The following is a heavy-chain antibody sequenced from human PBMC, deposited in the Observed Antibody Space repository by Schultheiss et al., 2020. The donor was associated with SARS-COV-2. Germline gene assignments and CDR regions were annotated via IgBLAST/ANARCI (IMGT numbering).Heavy chain of an antibody. Sequence: GESLKISCAASGFTFSSYSMNWVRQAPGKGLEWVSYISSSSSYIYYADSVKGRFTISRDNAKNSLYLQMNSLRAEDTAVYYCARHLAVAGGPFDYWGQGTLVTVSS. CDR1: GFTFSSYS. D-gene: IGHD6-19*01. J-gene: IGHJ4*02. CDR3: ARHLAVAGGPFDY. V-gene: IGHV3-21*05. CDR2: ISSSSSYI.